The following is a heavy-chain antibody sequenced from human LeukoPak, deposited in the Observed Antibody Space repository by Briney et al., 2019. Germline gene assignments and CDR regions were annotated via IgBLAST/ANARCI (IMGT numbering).Heavy chain of an antibody. V-gene: IGHV3-74*01. CDR1: GFTFSSYW. CDR2: INSGGSST. J-gene: IGHJ3*02. CDR3: ARDLGGSYSSDAFDI. Sequence: GGSLRLSCAASGFTFSSYWMHWVRQAPGKGLVWVSRINSGGSSTIYADSVKGRFTISRDNAKNTLYLQMNSLRPQDTAVYYCARDLGGSYSSDAFDIWGQGTIVTVSS. D-gene: IGHD1-26*01.